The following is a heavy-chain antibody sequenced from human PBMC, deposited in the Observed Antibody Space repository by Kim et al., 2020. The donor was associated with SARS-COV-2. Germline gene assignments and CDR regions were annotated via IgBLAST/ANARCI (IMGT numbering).Heavy chain of an antibody. J-gene: IGHJ4*02. CDR1: GFTFSSYA. Sequence: GGSLRLSCAASGFTFSSYAMHWVRQAPGKGLEWVAVISYDGSNKYYADSVKGRFTISRDNSKNTLYLQMNSLRAEDTAVYYCARELGDWGQGTLVTVSP. CDR2: ISYDGSNK. V-gene: IGHV3-30-3*01. CDR3: ARELGD. D-gene: IGHD3-16*01.